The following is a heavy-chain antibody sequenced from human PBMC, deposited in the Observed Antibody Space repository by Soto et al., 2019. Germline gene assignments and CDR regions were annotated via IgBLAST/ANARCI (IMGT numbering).Heavy chain of an antibody. J-gene: IGHJ3*02. CDR3: ARYNGDSSGSHDAFDI. Sequence: PGGSLRLSCAASGFTFSDYTMNWVRQAPGKGLEWVSSISSSSSYIYYADSVKGRFTISRDNSKNTLYLQMNSLRAEDTAVYYCARYNGDSSGSHDAFDIWGQGTMVTVSS. D-gene: IGHD3-22*01. V-gene: IGHV3-21*01. CDR2: ISSSSSYI. CDR1: GFTFSDYT.